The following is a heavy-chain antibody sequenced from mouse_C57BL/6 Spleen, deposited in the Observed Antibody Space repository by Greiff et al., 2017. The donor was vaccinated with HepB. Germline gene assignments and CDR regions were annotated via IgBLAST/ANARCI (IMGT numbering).Heavy chain of an antibody. CDR2: ISGGGGNT. Sequence: EVKVVESGGGLVKPGGSLKLSCAASGFTFSSYTMSWVRQTPEKRLEWVATISGGGGNTYYPDSVKGRFTISRDNAKNTLYLQMSSLRSEDTALYYCARQPPGYSAWFAYWGQGTLVTVSA. J-gene: IGHJ3*01. D-gene: IGHD2-3*01. CDR1: GFTFSSYT. CDR3: ARQPPGYSAWFAY. V-gene: IGHV5-9*01.